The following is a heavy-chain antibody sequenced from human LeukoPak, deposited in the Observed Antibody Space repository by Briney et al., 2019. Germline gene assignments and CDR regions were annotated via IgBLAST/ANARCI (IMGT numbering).Heavy chain of an antibody. Sequence: PGGPLRLSCAASGFTFSSYGMHWVRQAPGKGLEGVAFIRYDGSNKYYADSVKGRFTISRDNSKNTLYLQMNSLRAEDTAVYYCAKDVDIVATRPFDYWGQGTLVTVSS. CDR1: GFTFSSYG. V-gene: IGHV3-30*02. CDR2: IRYDGSNK. D-gene: IGHD5-12*01. J-gene: IGHJ4*02. CDR3: AKDVDIVATRPFDY.